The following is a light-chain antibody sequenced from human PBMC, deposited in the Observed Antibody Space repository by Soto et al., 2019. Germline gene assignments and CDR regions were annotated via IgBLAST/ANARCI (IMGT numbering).Light chain of an antibody. CDR2: GAS. CDR3: QQYGLSHT. CDR1: QSVASNY. V-gene: IGKV3-20*01. J-gene: IGKJ2*01. Sequence: EIVLTQSPGTLSLSPGERATLSCRASQSVASNYLAWYQQKPGQAPRVLIYGASSRASGIPDRFSGSGSGTDFTLTISRLEPEDFAVYYCQQYGLSHTSGQGTKLEIK.